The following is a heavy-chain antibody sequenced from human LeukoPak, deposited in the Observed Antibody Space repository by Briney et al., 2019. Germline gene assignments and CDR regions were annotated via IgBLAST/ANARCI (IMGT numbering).Heavy chain of an antibody. D-gene: IGHD3-10*01. V-gene: IGHV3-23*01. CDR1: GLTFSDYA. CDR2: LSGSGAGT. J-gene: IGHJ6*03. Sequence: GGSLRLSCAASGLTFSDYALGWVRQAPGRGLEWVATLSGSGAGTYYSDSVQGRFTISRDNSKRTLFLQMNSLRAEDTAFYYCAKDPQPPFGYYYYYMDVWGKGTTVTVSS. CDR3: AKDPQPPFGYYYYYMDV.